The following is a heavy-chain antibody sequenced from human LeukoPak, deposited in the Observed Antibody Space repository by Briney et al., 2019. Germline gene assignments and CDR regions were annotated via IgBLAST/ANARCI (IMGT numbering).Heavy chain of an antibody. J-gene: IGHJ4*02. CDR3: ATTGYSSRNY. V-gene: IGHV3-30*04. D-gene: IGHD6-13*01. CDR2: ISYDGSNK. CDR1: GFTFSSYA. Sequence: HPGGSLRLSCAASGFTFSSYAMHWVRQAPGKGLEWVAVISYDGSNKYYADSVKGRFTISRDNSKNTLYLQMNSLRAEDTAVYYCATTGYSSRNYWGQGTLVTVSS.